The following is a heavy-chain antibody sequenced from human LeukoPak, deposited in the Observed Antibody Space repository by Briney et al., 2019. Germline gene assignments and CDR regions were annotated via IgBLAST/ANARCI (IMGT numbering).Heavy chain of an antibody. J-gene: IGHJ4*02. CDR3: ATPTLGGTVDIAQFDY. D-gene: IGHD5-12*01. V-gene: IGHV1-24*01. CDR1: GYTLTELS. CDR2: FDPEDGET. Sequence: ASVKVSCKVSGYTLTELSMHWVRQAPGKGLEWMGGFDPEDGETIYAQKFQGRVTMTEDTSTDTAYMELSSLRSEDTAVYYCATPTLGGTVDIAQFDYWGQGPLVTVSS.